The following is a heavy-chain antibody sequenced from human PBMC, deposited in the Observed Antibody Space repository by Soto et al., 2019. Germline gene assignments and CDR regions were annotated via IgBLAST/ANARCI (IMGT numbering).Heavy chain of an antibody. Sequence: GGSLRLSCAASGFTFSSYGMHWVRQAPGKGLEWVAVISYDGSNKYYADSVKGRFTISRDNSKNTLYLQMNSLRAEDTAVYYCAIDLHESGGYGDYVNAFDIWGQGTMVTVSS. V-gene: IGHV3-30*03. CDR2: ISYDGSNK. CDR3: AIDLHESGGYGDYVNAFDI. D-gene: IGHD4-17*01. CDR1: GFTFSSYG. J-gene: IGHJ3*02.